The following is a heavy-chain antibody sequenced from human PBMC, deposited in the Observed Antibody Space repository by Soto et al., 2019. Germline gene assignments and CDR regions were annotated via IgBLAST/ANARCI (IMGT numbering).Heavy chain of an antibody. CDR3: AREEVLYYGSGSTPPRFDY. CDR2: INAGNGNT. J-gene: IGHJ4*02. CDR1: GYTFTSYA. V-gene: IGHV1-3*01. D-gene: IGHD3-10*01. Sequence: QVQLVQSGAEVKKPGASVKVSCKASGYTFTSYAMHWVRQAPGQRLEWMGWINAGNGNTKYSQKFQGRVTITRDTSASTAYMELSSLRSEDTAVYYCAREEVLYYGSGSTPPRFDYWGQGTLVTVSS.